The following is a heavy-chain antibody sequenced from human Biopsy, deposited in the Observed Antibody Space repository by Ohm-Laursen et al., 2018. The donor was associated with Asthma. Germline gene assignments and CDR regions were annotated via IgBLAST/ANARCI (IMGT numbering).Heavy chain of an antibody. D-gene: IGHD6-19*01. CDR3: AKEGVAGTHIED. V-gene: IGHV3-30-3*01. J-gene: IGHJ4*02. CDR2: ISYDGTNK. CDR1: GFTFSSYA. Sequence: SLRLSCAASGFTFSSYAMHWVRQVPGKGLEWIGLISYDGTNKFYADTEKGRFTISRDNSKNTLSLQMNSLTAEDTAVYYCAKEGVAGTHIEDWGQGTLVTVSS.